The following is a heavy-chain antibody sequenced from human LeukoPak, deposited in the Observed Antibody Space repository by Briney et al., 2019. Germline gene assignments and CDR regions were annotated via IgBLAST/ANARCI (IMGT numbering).Heavy chain of an antibody. CDR3: ARARQGFGELLSPFDY. D-gene: IGHD3-10*01. J-gene: IGHJ4*02. CDR1: GYTFTSYD. V-gene: IGHV1-8*01. Sequence: ASVKVSCKASGYTFTSYDINWVRQATGQGLEWMGWMNPNSGNTGYAQKFQGRVTMTRNTSISTAYMELSSLRSEDTAVYYCARARQGFGELLSPFDYWGQGTLVTVSS. CDR2: MNPNSGNT.